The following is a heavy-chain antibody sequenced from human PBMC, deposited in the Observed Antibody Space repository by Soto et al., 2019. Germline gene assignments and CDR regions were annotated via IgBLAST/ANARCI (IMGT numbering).Heavy chain of an antibody. CDR1: VFTFSSYA. Sequence: LXLSCSASVFTFSSYAMHWVRQAPGKGLEYVSGIRGNGDPPFYADSVKGRFTISRDNSKNTLYLQMSSLSADDTAVYYCVKSRGGNNFDFFDWGQGALVTVSS. V-gene: IGHV3-64D*06. CDR3: VKSRGGNNFDFFD. D-gene: IGHD5-12*01. CDR2: IRGNGDPP. J-gene: IGHJ4*02.